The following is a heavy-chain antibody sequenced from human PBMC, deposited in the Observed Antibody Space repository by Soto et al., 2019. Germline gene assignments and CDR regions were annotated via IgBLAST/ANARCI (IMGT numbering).Heavy chain of an antibody. J-gene: IGHJ6*02. V-gene: IGHV3-33*01. CDR2: IWFDGSKQ. CDR1: GFSFSSYG. Sequence: QVQLVESGGGVVQPGRSLRLSCAASGFSFSSYGIHWVRQAPGKGLQWVAVIWFDGSKQYYADSVKGRFTVSRDNSKNTLYAQMNRLRAYDTAVYYCARELVSGSGSREFHYYGMDVWGQWTTVTVSS. CDR3: ARELVSGSGSREFHYYGMDV. D-gene: IGHD3-10*01.